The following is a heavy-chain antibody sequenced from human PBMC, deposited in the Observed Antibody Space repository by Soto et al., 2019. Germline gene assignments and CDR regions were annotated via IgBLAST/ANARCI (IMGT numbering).Heavy chain of an antibody. CDR2: IGTAGDT. CDR1: GFTFSSYD. J-gene: IGHJ6*02. CDR3: ARVLDSSSWPGDYYYYGMDV. D-gene: IGHD6-13*01. Sequence: PGGSLRLSCAASGFTFSSYDMHWVRQATGKGLEWVSAIGTAGDTYYPGSVKGRFTISRENAKNSLYLQMNSLRAEDTAVYYCARVLDSSSWPGDYYYYGMDVWGQGTTVTVSS. V-gene: IGHV3-13*01.